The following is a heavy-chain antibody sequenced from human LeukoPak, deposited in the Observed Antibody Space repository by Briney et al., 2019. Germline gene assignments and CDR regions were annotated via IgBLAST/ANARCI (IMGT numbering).Heavy chain of an antibody. CDR2: IRYDGSNK. V-gene: IGHV3-30*02. D-gene: IGHD2-2*03. Sequence: PGGSLRLSCAASGFTFSSYGMHWFRQAPDKGLEWVAFIRYDGSNKYYADSVKGRFTISRDNSKNTLYLQMNSLRAEGTAVYYCAKRMDIVVVPAADFDYWGQGTLVTVSS. CDR3: AKRMDIVVVPAADFDY. CDR1: GFTFSSYG. J-gene: IGHJ4*02.